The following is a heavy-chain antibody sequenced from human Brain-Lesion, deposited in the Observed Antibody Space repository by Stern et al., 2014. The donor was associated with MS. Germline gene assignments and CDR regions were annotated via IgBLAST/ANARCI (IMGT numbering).Heavy chain of an antibody. Sequence: VQLVESGGDLVQPGRSLRLSCAAFGFTFDAYAMHWVRQAPGKGLAWVAGIRWNSGTIGYADSVKGRFTTSRDNAYSSLYLQMNSLRPEDTALYYCARDITGSSAYFAYWGQGTLVTVSS. D-gene: IGHD1-14*01. V-gene: IGHV3-9*01. J-gene: IGHJ4*02. CDR3: ARDITGSSAYFAY. CDR2: IRWNSGTI. CDR1: GFTFDAYA.